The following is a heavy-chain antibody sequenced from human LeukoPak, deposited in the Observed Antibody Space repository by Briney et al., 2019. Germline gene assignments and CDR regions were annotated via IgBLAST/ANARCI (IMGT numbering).Heavy chain of an antibody. CDR2: ISGGGDST. CDR3: AKDSVRGYSGYGNDGFDI. D-gene: IGHD5-12*01. V-gene: IGHV3-23*01. CDR1: GFTFSTYP. Sequence: PGGSLRLSCAASGFTFSTYPISWVRQAPGKGLEWVSAISGGGDSTYYADSVKGRFTISRDNSKNTLYLQMNSLRAEDTALYYCAKDSVRGYSGYGNDGFDIWGQETMVTVSS. J-gene: IGHJ3*02.